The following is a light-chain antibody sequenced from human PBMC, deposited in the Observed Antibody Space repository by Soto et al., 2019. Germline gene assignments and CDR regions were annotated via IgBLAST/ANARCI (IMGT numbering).Light chain of an antibody. V-gene: IGKV1-5*03. CDR2: KAS. Sequence: DIQMTQSPSTLSASVGDRVTITCRASQSISSWLAWYQQKPGKAPKLLIYKASSLESGVPSRFSGSGSGTEFTLTISXLQPDDFAXXXCXQYNXYSPYTFGQGTKLEIK. J-gene: IGKJ2*01. CDR3: XQYNXYSPYT. CDR1: QSISSW.